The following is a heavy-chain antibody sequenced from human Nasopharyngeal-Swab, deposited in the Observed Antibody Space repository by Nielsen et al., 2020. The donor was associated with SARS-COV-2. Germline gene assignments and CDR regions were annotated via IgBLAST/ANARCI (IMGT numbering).Heavy chain of an antibody. Sequence: SETLSLTCAVYGGSFSGYYWSWIRQPPGKGLEWIGEINHSGSTNYNPSLKSRVTISVDTSKNQFSLKLSSVTAADTAVYYCARGPLPRYCSGGSCCSRYYYYMDVWGKGTTVTVSS. CDR3: ARGPLPRYCSGGSCCSRYYYYMDV. CDR2: INHSGST. J-gene: IGHJ6*03. D-gene: IGHD2-15*01. CDR1: GGSFSGYY. V-gene: IGHV4-34*01.